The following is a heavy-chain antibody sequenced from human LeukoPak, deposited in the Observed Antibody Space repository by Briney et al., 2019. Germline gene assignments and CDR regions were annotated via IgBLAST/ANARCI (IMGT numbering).Heavy chain of an antibody. CDR3: AKAPYSSGWYYFDY. CDR2: ISGDGGST. CDR1: GFTFDDYA. V-gene: IGHV3-43*02. D-gene: IGHD6-19*01. Sequence: PGGSLRLSCAASGFTFDDYAMHWVRQALGKGLEWVSLISGDGGSTYYADSVKGRFTISRDNSKNSLYLQMNSLRTEDTALYYCAKAPYSSGWYYFDYWGQGTLVTVSS. J-gene: IGHJ4*02.